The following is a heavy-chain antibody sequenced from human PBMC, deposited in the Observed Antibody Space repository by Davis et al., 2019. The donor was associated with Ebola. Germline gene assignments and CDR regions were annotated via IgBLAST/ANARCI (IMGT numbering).Heavy chain of an antibody. CDR2: INQDGSDK. CDR3: ARDTLIPARSHDS. J-gene: IGHJ4*02. D-gene: IGHD6-6*01. Sequence: GESLKISCAASGFTFNYYWMSWVRQVPGKGPEWVAKINQDGSDKYYVDSVKGRFAISRDNAKNSLFLQMNSLRGEDTAVYYCARDTLIPARSHDSWGKGSLVTVSS. V-gene: IGHV3-7*01. CDR1: GFTFNYYW.